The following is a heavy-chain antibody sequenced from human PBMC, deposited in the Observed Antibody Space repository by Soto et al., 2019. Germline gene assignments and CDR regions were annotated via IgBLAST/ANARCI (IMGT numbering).Heavy chain of an antibody. CDR2: ISGSGGST. V-gene: IGHV3-23*01. CDR1: VFTFSSYA. D-gene: IGHD2-21*02. J-gene: IGHJ4*02. CDR3: AKVIDTYCGGDCYAFDY. Sequence: EVQLLESGGGLVQPGGSLRLSCAGSVFTFSSYAVSWVRHAPGKGLEWVSAISGSGGSTYYADSVKGRFTISRDNSKNTLYLQMNSLRAEDTAVYYCAKVIDTYCGGDCYAFDYWGQGTLVTVSS.